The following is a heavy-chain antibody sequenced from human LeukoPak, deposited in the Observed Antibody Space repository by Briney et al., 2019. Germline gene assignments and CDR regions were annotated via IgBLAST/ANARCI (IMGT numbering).Heavy chain of an antibody. Sequence: GGSLRLSCAASGFTFSSYAMSRVRQAPGKGLEWVSAISGSGGSTYYADSVKGRFTISRDNSKNTLYLQMNSLRAEDTAVYYCAKDGIERQYFQHWGQGTLVTVSS. CDR1: GFTFSSYA. D-gene: IGHD1-26*01. CDR2: ISGSGGST. CDR3: AKDGIERQYFQH. V-gene: IGHV3-23*01. J-gene: IGHJ1*01.